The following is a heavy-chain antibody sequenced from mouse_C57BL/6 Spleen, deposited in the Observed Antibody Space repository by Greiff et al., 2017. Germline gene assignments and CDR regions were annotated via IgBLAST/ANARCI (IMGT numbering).Heavy chain of an antibody. J-gene: IGHJ2*01. V-gene: IGHV2-6*03. Sequence: QVQLQQSGPGLVAPSPSLSITCTVSGFSLTSYGVHWVRQPPGKGLEWLVVIWRDGGTTYYSALYSRLSISKDNTKSQVSFKMNSLQTDDTAMYYCAGSSGYYYGRAYFDYWGQGTTLTVSS. D-gene: IGHD1-1*01. CDR3: AGSSGYYYGRAYFDY. CDR2: IWRDGGT. CDR1: GFSLTSYG.